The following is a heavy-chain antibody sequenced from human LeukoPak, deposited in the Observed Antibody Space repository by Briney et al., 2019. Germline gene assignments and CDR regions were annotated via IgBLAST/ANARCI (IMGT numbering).Heavy chain of an antibody. CDR1: GGTFSSYA. CDR2: IIPILGIA. V-gene: IGHV1-69*04. Sequence: GASVKVSCKASGGTFSSYAISWVRPAPGQGLAWMGRIIPILGIANYAQKFQGRVTITADKSTSTAYMELSRLRSDDTAVYYCASMVCSSTSCYRWFDPWGQGTLVTVSS. CDR3: ASMVCSSTSCYRWFDP. J-gene: IGHJ5*02. D-gene: IGHD2-2*01.